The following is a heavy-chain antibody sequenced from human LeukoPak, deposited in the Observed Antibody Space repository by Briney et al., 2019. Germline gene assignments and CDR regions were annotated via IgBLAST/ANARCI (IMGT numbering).Heavy chain of an antibody. Sequence: PGGSLRLSCAASGFTFSSYGMHWVRQAPGKGLEWVAFIRYDGSNKYYADSVKGRFTISRDNSKNTLYLQMNSLRAEDTAVYYCAKDQVVGAAYYYYYMDAWGKGTTVTVSS. J-gene: IGHJ6*03. V-gene: IGHV3-30*02. D-gene: IGHD1-26*01. CDR3: AKDQVVGAAYYYYYMDA. CDR1: GFTFSSYG. CDR2: IRYDGSNK.